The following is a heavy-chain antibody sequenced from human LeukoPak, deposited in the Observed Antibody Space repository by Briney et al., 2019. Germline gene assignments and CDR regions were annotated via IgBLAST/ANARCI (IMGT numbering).Heavy chain of an antibody. CDR2: INPNSGGT. CDR1: GYTFTGYY. CDR3: ARGRRVEMATFDY. D-gene: IGHD5-24*01. Sequence: ASVKVSCKASGYTFTGYYMHWVRQAPGQGLEWMGWINPNSGGTNYAQKFQGRVTMTRDTSISTAYMELSRLRSEDTAVYYCARGRRVEMATFDYWGQGTLVTVSS. V-gene: IGHV1-2*02. J-gene: IGHJ4*02.